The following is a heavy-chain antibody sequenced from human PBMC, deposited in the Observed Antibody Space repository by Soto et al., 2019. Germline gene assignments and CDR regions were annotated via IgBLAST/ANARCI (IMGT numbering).Heavy chain of an antibody. CDR2: TYLRSKCYN. V-gene: IGHV6-1*01. CDR1: GVSVSSNTAS. Sequence: SQTLEHPCAISGVSVSSNTASWNWIRQSPSRGVEWLGRTYLRSKCYNDYAVSVNSRIIINPDTSNNQFSHQLNSVTPDDTAVYFCAKGDNLGPKTGYAFDPWGQGIMVTVSS. D-gene: IGHD5-12*01. J-gene: IGHJ5*02. CDR3: AKGDNLGPKTGYAFDP.